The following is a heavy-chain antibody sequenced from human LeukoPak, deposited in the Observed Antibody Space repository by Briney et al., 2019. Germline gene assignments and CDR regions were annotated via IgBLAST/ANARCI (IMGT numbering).Heavy chain of an antibody. CDR1: GYSFTSYW. CDR2: IYPGDSDT. J-gene: IGHJ4*02. D-gene: IGHD3-3*01. Sequence: GESLKISCKGSGYSFTSYWIGWVRQMPGKGLEWMGIIYPGDSDTRYSPSFQGQVTISADKSISTAYLQWSSLKASDTAMYYCARTHYDFWSGYYRGYDYCGQGTLVTVSS. V-gene: IGHV5-51*01. CDR3: ARTHYDFWSGYYRGYDY.